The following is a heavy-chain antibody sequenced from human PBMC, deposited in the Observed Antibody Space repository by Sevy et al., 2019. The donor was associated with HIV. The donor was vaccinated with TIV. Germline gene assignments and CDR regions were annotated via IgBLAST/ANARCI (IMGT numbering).Heavy chain of an antibody. Sequence: GGSLRLSCAASGFTFSSYAMIWVRQAPGKGLEWVSAISGSGGSTYYADSVKGRFTISRDNSKNTLYLQMNSLRAEDTAVYYCAKGAYYDFWSGYYFPIDAFDIWGQGTMVTVSS. J-gene: IGHJ3*02. D-gene: IGHD3-3*01. CDR3: AKGAYYDFWSGYYFPIDAFDI. V-gene: IGHV3-23*01. CDR2: ISGSGGST. CDR1: GFTFSSYA.